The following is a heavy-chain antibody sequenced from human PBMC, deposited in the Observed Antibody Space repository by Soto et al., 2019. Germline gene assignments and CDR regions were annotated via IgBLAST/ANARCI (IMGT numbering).Heavy chain of an antibody. J-gene: IGHJ4*02. CDR1: GFTFSSYA. D-gene: IGHD3-22*01. Sequence: GSLRLSCAASGFTFSSYAMHWVRQAPGKGLGWVAVISYDGSNKYYADSVKGRFTISRDNSKNTLYLQMNSLRAEDTAVYYCARDKMYYYDSSGYYLVYWGQGTLVTVSS. V-gene: IGHV3-30-3*01. CDR2: ISYDGSNK. CDR3: ARDKMYYYDSSGYYLVY.